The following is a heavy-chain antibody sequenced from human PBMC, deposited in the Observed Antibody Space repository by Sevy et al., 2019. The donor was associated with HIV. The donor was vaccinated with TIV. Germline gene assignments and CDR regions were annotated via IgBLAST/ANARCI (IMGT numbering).Heavy chain of an antibody. Sequence: GESLKISCAASGFTFSNAWMSRVRQAPGKGLEWVGRIKSKTDGGTTDYAAPVKGRFTISRDDSKNTLYLQMNSLKTEDTAVYYCTTGQFGYFDYWGQGTLITVSS. V-gene: IGHV3-15*01. J-gene: IGHJ4*02. CDR2: IKSKTDGGTT. D-gene: IGHD3-10*01. CDR3: TTGQFGYFDY. CDR1: GFTFSNAW.